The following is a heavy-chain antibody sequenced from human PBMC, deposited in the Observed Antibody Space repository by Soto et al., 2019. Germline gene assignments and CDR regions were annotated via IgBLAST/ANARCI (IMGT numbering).Heavy chain of an antibody. J-gene: IGHJ6*03. D-gene: IGHD2-15*01. CDR2: IYPGDSDT. V-gene: IGHV5-51*01. CDR1: GYSFTSYW. Sequence: PGESLKISCKGSGYSFTSYWIGWVRQMPGKGLEWMGIIYPGDSDTRYSPSFQGQVTISADKSISTAYLQWSSLKASDTAMYYCARHRVVVAATPYYMDVWGKGTTVTVSS. CDR3: ARHRVVVAATPYYMDV.